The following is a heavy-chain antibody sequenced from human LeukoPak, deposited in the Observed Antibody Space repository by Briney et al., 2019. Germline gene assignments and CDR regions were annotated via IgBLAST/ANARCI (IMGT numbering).Heavy chain of an antibody. Sequence: PGGSLRLSCAASGFTFSSYWMSWVRQAPGKGLEWVANIKQDGSEKYYVDSVKGRFTISRDNAKNSLYLQMNSLRAEDKAVYFSARVMPYCSSTSCDRGVGGALDLWGQGTMVTVS. D-gene: IGHD2-2*02. J-gene: IGHJ3*01. CDR1: GFTFSSYW. CDR3: ARVMPYCSSTSCDRGVGGALDL. V-gene: IGHV3-7*01. CDR2: IKQDGSEK.